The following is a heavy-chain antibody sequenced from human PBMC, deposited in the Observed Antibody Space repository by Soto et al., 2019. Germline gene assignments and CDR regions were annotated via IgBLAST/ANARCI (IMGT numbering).Heavy chain of an antibody. J-gene: IGHJ4*02. CDR3: ARQVGTGRWYFDS. CDR2: VIYSGAT. V-gene: IGHV4-39*01. D-gene: IGHD3-10*01. Sequence: QLQLQESGPRLVKPSETLSLTCAVAGDSISSVNYWWGWIRQPPGKGLEWIGGVIYSGATYYNASIMRRVTISVDTSNNQFSLTLPSVTAADTAVYYCARQVGTGRWYFDSWGQGSLVTVSS. CDR1: GDSISSVNYW.